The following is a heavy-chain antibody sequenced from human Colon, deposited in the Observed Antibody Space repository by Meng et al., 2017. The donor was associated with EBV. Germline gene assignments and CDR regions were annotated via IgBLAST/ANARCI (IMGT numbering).Heavy chain of an antibody. CDR2: IDHRGNT. D-gene: IGHD3-10*01. V-gene: IGHV4-34*01. CDR1: GGSFRDYY. Sequence: QVQLQQWGAGLVKPSETLSRSWAVYGGSFRDYYWTWIRHPPGKGLEWIGEIDHRGNTKYNPSLKSRVTISLDTSKKQFSLKVSSVTAADSAVYYCARRGPSGNFSPWSQGALVTVSS. CDR3: ARRGPSGNFSP. J-gene: IGHJ5*02.